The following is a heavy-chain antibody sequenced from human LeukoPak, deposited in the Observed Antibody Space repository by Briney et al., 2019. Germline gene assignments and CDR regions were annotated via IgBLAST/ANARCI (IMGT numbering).Heavy chain of an antibody. J-gene: IGHJ4*02. Sequence: SQTLSLTCSVSGGAIGSDGYYWNWIRQHPGKGLEWIGYIYYSGSASYSPSLKSRVTISVDTSKNQFSLRLSSVTAADTAVYYCARGRFYGFSGDSWGQGSLVTVSS. CDR2: IYYSGSA. CDR1: GGAIGSDGYY. CDR3: ARGRFYGFSGDS. D-gene: IGHD3-10*01. V-gene: IGHV4-31*03.